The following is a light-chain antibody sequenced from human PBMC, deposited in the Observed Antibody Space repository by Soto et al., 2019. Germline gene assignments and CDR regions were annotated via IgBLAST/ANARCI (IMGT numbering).Light chain of an antibody. CDR1: QSISSW. Sequence: DIQMTQSPSTLSASVGDRVTITCRASQSISSWLAWYQQKPGKAPKLLIYKASSLESGDPSRFSSSGSGTEFTLTISSLQPDDFATYYCQQYNSYSYSFGQGTKREIK. V-gene: IGKV1-5*03. CDR3: QQYNSYSYS. CDR2: KAS. J-gene: IGKJ2*03.